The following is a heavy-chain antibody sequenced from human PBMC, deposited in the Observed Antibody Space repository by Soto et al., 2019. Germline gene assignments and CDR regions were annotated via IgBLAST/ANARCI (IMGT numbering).Heavy chain of an antibody. CDR1: GGTFSSHA. V-gene: IGHV1-69*13. J-gene: IGHJ6*02. Sequence: SVKVSCKASGGTFSSHAISWVRQAPGRGLEWMGGIIPIFGTTNYAQNFRARVTITADESTSTAYMELSSLTSEDTAVYYCGSVGYCSSTNCLFYYFHYGMDVWGQGTTVTVSS. CDR3: GSVGYCSSTNCLFYYFHYGMDV. D-gene: IGHD2-2*03. CDR2: IIPIFGTT.